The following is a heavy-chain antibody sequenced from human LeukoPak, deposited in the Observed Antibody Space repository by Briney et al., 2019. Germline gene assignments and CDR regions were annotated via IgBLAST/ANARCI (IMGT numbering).Heavy chain of an antibody. J-gene: IGHJ4*02. D-gene: IGHD3-22*01. CDR1: GFTFSTYA. Sequence: GGSLRLSCADSGFTFSTYAMTWVRQAPGKGLEWVSTISGGGGSTYYADSVKGRFTISRDNSKNTLYLHMNSLRVEDTAVYYCAKGSSDSWYSALEYWGQGTLVTVSS. V-gene: IGHV3-23*01. CDR3: AKGSSDSWYSALEY. CDR2: ISGGGGST.